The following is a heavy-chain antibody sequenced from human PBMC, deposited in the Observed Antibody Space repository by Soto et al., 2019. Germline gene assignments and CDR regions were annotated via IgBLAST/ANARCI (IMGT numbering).Heavy chain of an antibody. CDR3: AKHKFDFWSGYPYYYFDY. CDR1: GFTFSSYA. CDR2: ISGSGGST. J-gene: IGHJ4*02. V-gene: IGHV3-23*01. D-gene: IGHD3-3*01. Sequence: GGSLRLSCAASGFTFSSYAMSWVRQAPGKGLEWVSAISGSGGSTYYADSVKGRFTISRDNSKNTLYLQMNSLRAEDRAVYYCAKHKFDFWSGYPYYYFDYWGQGTLVTVSS.